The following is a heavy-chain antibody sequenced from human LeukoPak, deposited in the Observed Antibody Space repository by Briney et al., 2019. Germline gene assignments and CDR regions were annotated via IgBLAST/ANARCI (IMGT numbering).Heavy chain of an antibody. CDR3: ATRDKTTVTTSVDY. CDR1: GYTFTSYD. V-gene: IGHV1-69*04. D-gene: IGHD4-17*01. J-gene: IGHJ4*02. Sequence: SVKVSCKASGYTFTSYDINWVRQAPGQGLEWMGRIIPILGIANYAQKFQGRVTITADKSTSTAYMELSSLRSEDTAVYYCATRDKTTVTTSVDYWGQGTLVTVSS. CDR2: IIPILGIA.